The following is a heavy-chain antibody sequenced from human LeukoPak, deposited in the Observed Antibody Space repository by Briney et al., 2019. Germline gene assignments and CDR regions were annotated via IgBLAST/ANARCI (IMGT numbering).Heavy chain of an antibody. CDR2: ISANGGYT. V-gene: IGHV3-23*01. Sequence: GGSLRLSCAASGFTFSSYAMSWVRQAPGKGLGWVSTISANGGYTYYADSVKGRFTISRDNSKNTLYLQMNSLRAEDTAIYYCAKDRLSNGDPAGYWGQGTLVTVSS. D-gene: IGHD4-17*01. CDR1: GFTFSSYA. J-gene: IGHJ4*02. CDR3: AKDRLSNGDPAGY.